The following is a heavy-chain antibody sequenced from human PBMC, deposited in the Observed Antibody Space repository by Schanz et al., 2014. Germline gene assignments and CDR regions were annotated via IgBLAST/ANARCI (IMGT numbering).Heavy chain of an antibody. CDR2: TYSGGST. CDR3: ARDAVTSVLTPGFYY. CDR1: GITLSGYG. D-gene: IGHD4-17*01. J-gene: IGHJ4*02. V-gene: IGHV3-66*01. Sequence: EVQLVESGGGLVQPGGSLRLSCAASGITLSGYGLHWVRQAPGKGLEWVSITYSGGSTYYADSVKGRFTISRDNSKNTLYLLMNSLRAEDTAVYYCARDAVTSVLTPGFYYWGQGTLVTVSS.